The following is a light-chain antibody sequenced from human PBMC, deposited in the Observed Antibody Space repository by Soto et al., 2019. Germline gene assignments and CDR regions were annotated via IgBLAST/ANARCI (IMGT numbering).Light chain of an antibody. J-gene: IGLJ2*01. CDR3: GTWDSSLRTVV. V-gene: IGLV1-51*02. Sequence: QSVLTQPPSLAAAPGQKVSISCSGGTSNIAKNFVSWYQQFPGAAPKRLMYEDNKRPSGIPDRFPGSKSVTAATLGITGQQNGDEADHYSGTWDSSLRTVVIGGGTKLTV. CDR2: EDN. CDR1: TSNIAKNF.